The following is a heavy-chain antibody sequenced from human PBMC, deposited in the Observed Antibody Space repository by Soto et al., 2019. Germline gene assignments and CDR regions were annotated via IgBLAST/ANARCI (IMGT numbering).Heavy chain of an antibody. CDR1: GYTFTSYD. D-gene: IGHD2-2*02. V-gene: IGHV1-8*01. J-gene: IGHJ5*02. CDR2: MNPNSGNT. Sequence: GASVKVSCKASGYTFTSYDINWVRQATGQGLEWMGWMNPNSGNTGYAQKFQGRVTMTRNTSISTAYMELSSLRSEDTAVYYCARRPFRCSSTSCYKIWFDPWGQGTLVTVSS. CDR3: ARRPFRCSSTSCYKIWFDP.